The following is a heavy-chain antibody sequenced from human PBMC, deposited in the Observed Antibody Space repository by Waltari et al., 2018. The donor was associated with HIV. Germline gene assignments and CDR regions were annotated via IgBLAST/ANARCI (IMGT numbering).Heavy chain of an antibody. CDR1: GYTFTSYY. V-gene: IGHV1-46*01. CDR2: VNPSGGHT. Sequence: QVQLVQSGAEVKKTGASVKVSCKASGYTFTSYYMNWVRQAPGQGLEWMGVVNPSGGHTSYAQKFQGRVTMTRDTSTSTVYMELSSLTSEDTAVYYCARDQGLQLEFFDYWGQGTLVTVSS. CDR3: ARDQGLQLEFFDY. D-gene: IGHD2-2*01. J-gene: IGHJ4*02.